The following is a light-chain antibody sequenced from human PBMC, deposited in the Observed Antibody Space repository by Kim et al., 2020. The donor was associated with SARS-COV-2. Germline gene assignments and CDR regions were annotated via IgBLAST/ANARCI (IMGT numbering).Light chain of an antibody. Sequence: VSPGERATLSCRASQTISDNLAWYQQKPGQPPRLLIVNSSTRVAVLPARFSGSGSETYFTLTISSLLPEDFAVYYCQQYNNWPLTFGKGTKVDIK. CDR1: QTISDN. CDR2: NSS. J-gene: IGKJ1*01. V-gene: IGKV3-15*01. CDR3: QQYNNWPLT.